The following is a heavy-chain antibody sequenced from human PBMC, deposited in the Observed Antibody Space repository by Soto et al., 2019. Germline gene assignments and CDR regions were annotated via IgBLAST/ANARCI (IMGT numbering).Heavy chain of an antibody. Sequence: EVQLVESGGGLVQPGGSLRLPCAASGFTFSSYWMHWVRQAPGKGLVWVSRMNSDGSTTSYADSVKGRFTISRDNAKNTVYLQMNSLTAEDTAVYYCARVGRGFWYFDLWGRGTLVTVSS. V-gene: IGHV3-74*01. CDR3: ARVGRGFWYFDL. CDR1: GFTFSSYW. J-gene: IGHJ2*01. CDR2: MNSDGSTT.